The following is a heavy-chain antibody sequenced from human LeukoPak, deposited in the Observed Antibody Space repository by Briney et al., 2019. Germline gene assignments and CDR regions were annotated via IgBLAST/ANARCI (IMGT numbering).Heavy chain of an antibody. CDR2: ISSSSSTI. CDR3: ARETPAGDFDY. J-gene: IGHJ4*02. V-gene: IGHV3-48*01. D-gene: IGHD2-8*02. CDR1: GFTFSSYA. Sequence: GGSLRLSCAASGFTFSSYAMSWVRQAPGKGLEWVSYISSSSSTIYYADSVKGRFTISRDNAKNSLYLQMNSLRAEDTAVYYCARETPAGDFDYWGQGTLVTVSS.